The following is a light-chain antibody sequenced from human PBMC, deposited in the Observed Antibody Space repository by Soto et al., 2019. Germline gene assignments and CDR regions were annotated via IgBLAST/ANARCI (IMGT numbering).Light chain of an antibody. CDR3: QTWSAGIVV. V-gene: IGLV4-69*01. J-gene: IGLJ2*01. CDR1: SGHLNYA. CDR2: VDGDGSH. Sequence: QPVLTQSPSASASLGASVKLTCTLTSGHLNYAIAWHQQQPEKGPRYLMTVDGDGSHNKGGGIPDRFSGSSSGAERYLTISSLQSEDEADYYCQTWSAGIVVFGGGTKLTVL.